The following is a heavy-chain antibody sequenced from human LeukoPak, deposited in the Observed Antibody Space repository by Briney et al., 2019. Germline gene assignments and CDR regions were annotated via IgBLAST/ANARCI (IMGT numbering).Heavy chain of an antibody. D-gene: IGHD3-3*01. CDR1: GGTFSSYA. CDR2: IIPIFGTA. J-gene: IGHJ5*02. Sequence: SVKVSCKASGGTFSSYAISWVRQAPGQGLEWMGGIIPIFGTANHAQKFQGRVTITADESTSTAYMELSSLRSEDTAVYYCARDLRRFQPGIPNSFDPWGQGTLVTVSS. CDR3: ARDLRRFQPGIPNSFDP. V-gene: IGHV1-69*13.